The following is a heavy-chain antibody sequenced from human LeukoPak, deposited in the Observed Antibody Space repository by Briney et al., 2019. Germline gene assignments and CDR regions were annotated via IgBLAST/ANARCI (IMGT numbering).Heavy chain of an antibody. Sequence: GESLKISCKGSGYSFTNYWIGWVRQMPGKGLEWMGIIYPGDSDTRYSPSFQGQVTISADKSISTAYLQWSSLKASDTAMYYCARFMGTAYYAAGSDRPFDIWGQGTMVTVSS. CDR1: GYSFTNYW. D-gene: IGHD3-3*01. CDR3: ARFMGTAYYAAGSDRPFDI. V-gene: IGHV5-51*01. J-gene: IGHJ3*02. CDR2: IYPGDSDT.